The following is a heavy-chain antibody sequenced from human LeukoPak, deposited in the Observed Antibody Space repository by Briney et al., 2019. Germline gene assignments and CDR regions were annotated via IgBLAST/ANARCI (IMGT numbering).Heavy chain of an antibody. D-gene: IGHD4-17*01. V-gene: IGHV3-49*03. Sequence: TGGSLRLSCTASGFTFGDYAMSWFRQAPGKGLEWVGFIRSKAYGGTTEYAASVKGRFTISRDDSKSIAYLQMNSLKTEDTAVYYCTNGDYEYCYYYMDVWGKGTTVTVSS. CDR1: GFTFGDYA. CDR3: TNGDYEYCYYYMDV. J-gene: IGHJ6*03. CDR2: IRSKAYGGTT.